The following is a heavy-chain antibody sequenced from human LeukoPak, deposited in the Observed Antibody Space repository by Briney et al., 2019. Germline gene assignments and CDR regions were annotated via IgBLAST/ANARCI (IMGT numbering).Heavy chain of an antibody. V-gene: IGHV1-46*01. Sequence: GASVKVSCTASGYTFTSYYMHWVRQAPGQGLEWMGIINPSGGNTSYAQKFQGRVTMTRDTSTSTVYMELSSLRSEDTAVYYCARIGKTVITWDDYWGQGTLVTVSS. CDR1: GYTFTSYY. J-gene: IGHJ4*02. CDR2: INPSGGNT. D-gene: IGHD3-16*01. CDR3: ARIGKTVITWDDY.